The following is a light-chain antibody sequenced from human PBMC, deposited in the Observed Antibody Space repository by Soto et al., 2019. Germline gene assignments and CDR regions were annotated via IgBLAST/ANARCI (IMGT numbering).Light chain of an antibody. CDR3: QKHNSAPRT. CDR1: QGISND. J-gene: IGKJ4*01. V-gene: IGKV1-27*01. Sequence: DIQMTQSPSSLSASVGDRVTITCRAMQGISNDVDWYQLKPGQLPNFLIYGAAAMQSWGPSRFSGSGSRTDFTITIRRLQSDDIATYYCQKHNSAPRTFGGGPTVHIK. CDR2: GAA.